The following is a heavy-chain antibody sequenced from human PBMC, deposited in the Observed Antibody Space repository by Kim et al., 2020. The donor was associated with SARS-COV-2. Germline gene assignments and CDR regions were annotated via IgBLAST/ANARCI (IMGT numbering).Heavy chain of an antibody. D-gene: IGHD3-16*01. Sequence: GGSLRLSCAASGFTFSNAWMSWVRQAPGKGLEWVGRIKSKTDGGTTDYAAPVKGRFTISRDDSKNTLYLQMNSLKTEDTAVYYCTTDRLRGGNFDYWGQGTLVTVSS. CDR3: TTDRLRGGNFDY. CDR2: IKSKTDGGTT. J-gene: IGHJ4*02. CDR1: GFTFSNAW. V-gene: IGHV3-15*01.